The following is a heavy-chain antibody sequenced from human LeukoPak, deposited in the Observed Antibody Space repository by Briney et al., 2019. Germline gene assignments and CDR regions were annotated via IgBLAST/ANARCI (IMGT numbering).Heavy chain of an antibody. J-gene: IGHJ3*02. CDR2: IYYSGST. CDR1: GGSISSYY. V-gene: IGHV4-39*07. Sequence: PSETLSLTCTVSGGSISSYYWGWIRQPPGKGLEWIGSIYYSGSTYYNPSLKSRVTISVDTSKNQFSLKLSSVTAADTAVYYCAREEVGLWWSPNGAFDIWGQGTMVTVSS. D-gene: IGHD2-21*01. CDR3: AREEVGLWWSPNGAFDI.